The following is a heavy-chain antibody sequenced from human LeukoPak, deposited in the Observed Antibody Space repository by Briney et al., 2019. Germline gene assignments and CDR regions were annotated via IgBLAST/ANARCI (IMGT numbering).Heavy chain of an antibody. Sequence: GASVKVSCKASGYTFTGYYMHWVRQAPGQGLEWMGWINPNSGGTNYAQKFQGRVTMTRDTSISTAYMELSRLRSDDTAVYYCARVVVGYYVYYFDYWGQGTLVTVSS. D-gene: IGHD3-3*01. CDR2: INPNSGGT. J-gene: IGHJ4*02. CDR3: ARVVVGYYVYYFDY. V-gene: IGHV1-2*02. CDR1: GYTFTGYY.